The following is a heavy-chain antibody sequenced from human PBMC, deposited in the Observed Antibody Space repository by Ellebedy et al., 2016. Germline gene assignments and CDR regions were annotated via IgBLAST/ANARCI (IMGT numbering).Heavy chain of an antibody. J-gene: IGHJ4*02. CDR1: GYTFTNFA. V-gene: IGHV1-3*01. CDR3: AREHQGSWLVSGGAGY. Sequence: ASVKVSCKASGYTFTNFAMHWVRQAPGQRLEWMGWINAGNGNTKYSQKFQGRVTITRDTSASTAYMELSSLRSEDTAVYYCAREHQGSWLVSGGAGYWGQGTLVTVSS. CDR2: INAGNGNT. D-gene: IGHD6-19*01.